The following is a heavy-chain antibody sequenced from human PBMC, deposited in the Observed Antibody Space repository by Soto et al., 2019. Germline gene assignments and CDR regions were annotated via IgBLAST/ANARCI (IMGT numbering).Heavy chain of an antibody. CDR3: ARGQMATTAFDI. V-gene: IGHV3-33*01. J-gene: IGHJ3*02. CDR2: IWYDGSNK. CDR1: GFTFSSYG. D-gene: IGHD5-12*01. Sequence: PVGSLRLSCAASGFTFSSYGMHWVRQAPGKGLEWVAVIWYDGSNKYYADSVKGRFTISRDNSKNTLYLQMNSLRAEDTAVYYCARGQMATTAFDIWGQGTMVTVSS.